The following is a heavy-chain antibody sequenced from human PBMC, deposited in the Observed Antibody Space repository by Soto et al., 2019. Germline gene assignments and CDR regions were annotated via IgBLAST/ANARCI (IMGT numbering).Heavy chain of an antibody. CDR3: ARVGYYDSSGYPYYFDY. V-gene: IGHV3-30-3*01. CDR1: GFTFSSYA. Sequence: GGSLRLSCAASGFTFSSYAMHWVRQAPGKGLEWVAVISYDGSNKYYADSVKGRFTISRDNSKNTLYLQMNSLRAEDTAVYYCARVGYYDSSGYPYYFDYWGKGTLVTVSS. D-gene: IGHD3-22*01. J-gene: IGHJ4*02. CDR2: ISYDGSNK.